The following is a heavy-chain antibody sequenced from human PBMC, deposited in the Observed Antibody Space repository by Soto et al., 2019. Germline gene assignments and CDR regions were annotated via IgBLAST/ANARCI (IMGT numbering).Heavy chain of an antibody. CDR3: ARRRIDYYYGMDV. CDR2: IYSGGST. J-gene: IGHJ6*02. V-gene: IGHV3-53*01. Sequence: PGGSLRLSCAASGFTVSSNYMSWVRQAPGKGLEWVSVIYSGGSTYYADSVKGRFTTSRDNSKNTLYLQMNSLRAEDTAVYYCARRRIDYYYGMDVWGQGTTVTVSS. D-gene: IGHD2-15*01. CDR1: GFTVSSNY.